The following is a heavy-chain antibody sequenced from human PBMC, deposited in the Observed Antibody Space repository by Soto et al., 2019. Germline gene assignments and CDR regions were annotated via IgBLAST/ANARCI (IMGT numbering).Heavy chain of an antibody. CDR1: GGSISSYY. CDR3: ARDSINYGSGTSGMDV. V-gene: IGHV4-59*01. CDR2: IYYSGST. Sequence: SETLSLTCTVSGGSISSYYWSWIRQPPGKGLEWIGYIYYSGSTNYNPSLKSRVTISVDTSKNQFSLKLSSVTAADTAVYYCARDSINYGSGTSGMDVWGQGTTVTVSS. D-gene: IGHD3-10*01. J-gene: IGHJ6*02.